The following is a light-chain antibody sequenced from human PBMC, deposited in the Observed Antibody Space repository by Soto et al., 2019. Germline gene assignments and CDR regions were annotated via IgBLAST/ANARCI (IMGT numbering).Light chain of an antibody. CDR3: QQYGSSPPIT. CDR2: GAS. V-gene: IGKV3-20*01. CDR1: QSVSSSY. J-gene: IGKJ5*01. Sequence: EIVLTQSPGTLSLSPGERATLSCRASQSVSSSYLAWYQQKPGQAPRLLIYGASSRATGIPDRFSGSGSGTDFTLTISRLEPEDFAVYYYQQYGSSPPITFGQGTRLEIK.